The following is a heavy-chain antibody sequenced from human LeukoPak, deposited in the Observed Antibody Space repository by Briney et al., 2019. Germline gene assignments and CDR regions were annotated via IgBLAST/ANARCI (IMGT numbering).Heavy chain of an antibody. CDR2: IKQDGSEK. Sequence: PGGSLRLSCAASGFTFSSYWMSWVRQAPGKGLEWVANIKQDGSEKYYVDSVKGRFTISRDNAKNSLYLQMNSLRAEDTAVYYCARPITGLWFGEYDYWGQGTLVTVSS. CDR1: GFTFSSYW. D-gene: IGHD3-10*01. CDR3: ARPITGLWFGEYDY. V-gene: IGHV3-7*01. J-gene: IGHJ4*02.